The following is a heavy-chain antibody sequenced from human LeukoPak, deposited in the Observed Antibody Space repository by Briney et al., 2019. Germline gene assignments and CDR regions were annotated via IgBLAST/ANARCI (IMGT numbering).Heavy chain of an antibody. Sequence: SETLSLTCAVYGGSFSGYYWSWIRQPPGKGLEWIGEINHSGSTNYNPSLKSRVTISVDTSKNQFSLKLSSVTAADTAVYYCARGRPRSGWYRVFFDYYDYWGQGTLVTVSS. CDR3: ARGRPRSGWYRVFFDYYDY. V-gene: IGHV4-34*01. CDR1: GGSFSGYY. J-gene: IGHJ4*02. CDR2: INHSGST. D-gene: IGHD6-19*01.